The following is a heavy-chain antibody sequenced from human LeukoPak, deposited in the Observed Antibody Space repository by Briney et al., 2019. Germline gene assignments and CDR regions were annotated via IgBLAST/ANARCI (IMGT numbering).Heavy chain of an antibody. CDR1: GFTFSSYW. Sequence: GGSLRLSCAASGFTFSSYWMHWVRQAPGKGLVWVSRINSDGSSTSYADSVKGRFTISRDNAKNTLYLQMNSLRAEDTAVYYCARDHNWHISYNYYYGMDVWGQGTTVTVSS. CDR3: ARDHNWHISYNYYYGMDV. V-gene: IGHV3-74*01. D-gene: IGHD2-21*01. J-gene: IGHJ6*02. CDR2: INSDGSST.